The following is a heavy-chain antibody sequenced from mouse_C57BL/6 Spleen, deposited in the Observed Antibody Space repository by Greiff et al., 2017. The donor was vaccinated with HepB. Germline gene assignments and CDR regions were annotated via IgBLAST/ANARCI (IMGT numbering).Heavy chain of an antibody. Sequence: EVMLVESGGDLVKPGGSLKLSCAASGFTFSSYGMSWVRQTPDKRLEWVATISSGGSYTYYPDSVKGRFTISRDNAKNTLYLQMSSLKSEDTAMYYCARHEEWDWFAYWGQGTLVTVSA. CDR3: ARHEEWDWFAY. CDR1: GFTFSSYG. D-gene: IGHD4-1*01. V-gene: IGHV5-6*01. CDR2: ISSGGSYT. J-gene: IGHJ3*01.